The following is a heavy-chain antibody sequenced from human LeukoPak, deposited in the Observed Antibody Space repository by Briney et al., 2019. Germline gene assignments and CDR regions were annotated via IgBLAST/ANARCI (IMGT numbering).Heavy chain of an antibody. Sequence: SETLSLTCAVSGYSISSGYYWGWIRQPPGKGLEWIGSIYYSGSTNYNPSLKSRVTISVDTSKNQFSLKLSSVTAADTAVYYCARKYYYGSGSYSPWGQGTLVTVSS. V-gene: IGHV4-38-2*01. D-gene: IGHD3-10*01. CDR3: ARKYYYGSGSYSP. CDR2: IYYSGST. CDR1: GYSISSGYY. J-gene: IGHJ5*02.